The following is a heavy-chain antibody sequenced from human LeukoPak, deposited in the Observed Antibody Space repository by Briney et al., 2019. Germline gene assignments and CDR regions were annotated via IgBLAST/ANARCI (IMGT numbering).Heavy chain of an antibody. Sequence: SQTLSLTCTVSGGSISSGSYYWSWIRQPAGKGLEWIGRIYTSGSTNYNPSLKSRVTMSVDTSKNQFSLKLSSVTAADTAVYYCARGIRNYFDYWGQGTLVTVSS. CDR2: IYTSGST. D-gene: IGHD6-13*01. CDR3: ARGIRNYFDY. V-gene: IGHV4-61*02. J-gene: IGHJ4*02. CDR1: GGSISSGSYY.